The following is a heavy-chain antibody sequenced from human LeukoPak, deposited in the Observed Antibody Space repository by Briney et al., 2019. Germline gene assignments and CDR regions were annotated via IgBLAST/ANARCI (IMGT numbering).Heavy chain of an antibody. CDR3: ATDYGGNSDWYFDL. D-gene: IGHD4-23*01. Sequence: SETLSLTCTVSGGSISSYYWSWIQQPPGKGLEWIGYISPSGSTNYNPSLESRVTISVDTSKRHISLRLSSVTAADTAVYYCATDYGGNSDWYFDLWGRGTLVTVSS. CDR2: ISPSGST. CDR1: GGSISSYY. J-gene: IGHJ2*01. V-gene: IGHV4-4*08.